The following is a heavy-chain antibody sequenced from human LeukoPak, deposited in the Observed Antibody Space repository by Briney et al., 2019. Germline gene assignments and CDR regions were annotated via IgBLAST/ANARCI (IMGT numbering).Heavy chain of an antibody. CDR3: ARVRGYASGTYNDAFDI. Sequence: ASVKVSCKGSGYTINRYGISWVRQAPGQGLEWMGWISPYNGNTKYIQKFHGRVTMTTDTSTSTAYMELRSLRSDDTAVYYCARVRGYASGTYNDAFDIWGQGTMVTVSS. D-gene: IGHD3-10*01. J-gene: IGHJ3*02. CDR1: GYTINRYG. CDR2: ISPYNGNT. V-gene: IGHV1-18*01.